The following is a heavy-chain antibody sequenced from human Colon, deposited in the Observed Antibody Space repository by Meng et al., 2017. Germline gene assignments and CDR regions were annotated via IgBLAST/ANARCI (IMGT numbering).Heavy chain of an antibody. Sequence: SETLSLTGIVSDYSVSSGYFWGWIRQPPGKGLEWIGSIYHSGTTYYNPSLNSRLTVSVVPSKNQVSLRLTSVTAADTAVYFCARGGGLCFDSWGQGTLVTVSS. CDR3: ARGGGLCFDS. J-gene: IGHJ4*02. V-gene: IGHV4-38-2*02. D-gene: IGHD3-16*01. CDR2: IYHSGTT. CDR1: DYSVSSGYF.